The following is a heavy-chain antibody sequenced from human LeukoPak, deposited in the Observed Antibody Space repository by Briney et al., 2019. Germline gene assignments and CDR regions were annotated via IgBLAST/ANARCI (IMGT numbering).Heavy chain of an antibody. D-gene: IGHD3-3*01. Sequence: ASVKVSCKASGYTFTGYYMHWVRQAPGQGLEWMGWINPNSGGTNYAQKFQGRVTMTRDTSISTAYMELSRLRSDDTAVYYCARGIAIFVAGLYYWGQGTLVTVSS. CDR1: GYTFTGYY. CDR3: ARGIAIFVAGLYY. CDR2: INPNSGGT. J-gene: IGHJ4*02. V-gene: IGHV1-2*02.